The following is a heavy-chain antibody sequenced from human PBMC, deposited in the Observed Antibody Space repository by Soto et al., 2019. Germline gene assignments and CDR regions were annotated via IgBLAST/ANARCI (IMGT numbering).Heavy chain of an antibody. D-gene: IGHD3-22*01. V-gene: IGHV4-34*01. Sequence: SETLSLTCAVYGGSFSGYYCSWIRQPPGKGLEWIGEINHSGSTNYNPSLKSRVTISVDTSKNQFSLKLSSVTAADTAVYYCARARYYYDSSGYYIYWGQGTLVTVSS. J-gene: IGHJ4*02. CDR2: INHSGST. CDR3: ARARYYYDSSGYYIY. CDR1: GGSFSGYY.